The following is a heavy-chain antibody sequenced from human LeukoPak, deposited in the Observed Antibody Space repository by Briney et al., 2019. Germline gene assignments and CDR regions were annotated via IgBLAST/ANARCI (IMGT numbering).Heavy chain of an antibody. J-gene: IGHJ3*02. CDR3: ARDSGNYLDAFDI. D-gene: IGHD1-7*01. V-gene: IGHV3-53*01. CDR1: GFTVSSNY. CDR2: IYSGGST. Sequence: PGGSLRLSCAASGFTVSSNYMSWVRQAPGKGLEGVSVIYSGGSTYYADSVKGRFTISRDNSKNTLYLQMNSLRAEDTAVYYCARDSGNYLDAFDIWGQGTMVTVSS.